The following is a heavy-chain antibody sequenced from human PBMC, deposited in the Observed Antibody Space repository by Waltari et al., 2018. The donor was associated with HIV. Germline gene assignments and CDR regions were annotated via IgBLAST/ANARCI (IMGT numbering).Heavy chain of an antibody. D-gene: IGHD3-10*01. J-gene: IGHJ6*02. CDR1: GFTFSAYY. Sequence: QVQLVESGGGLVKPGGSLSLSCAASGFTFSAYYMSLNRQAPGQGLEWVSYISSSGSTIYYADSVKGRFTISRDNAKKSLYLQMSSLRAEDTAVYYCATGGGQFRFGVAKRTYGMDVWGQGTTVTVSS. CDR2: ISSSGSTI. V-gene: IGHV3-11*01. CDR3: ATGGGQFRFGVAKRTYGMDV.